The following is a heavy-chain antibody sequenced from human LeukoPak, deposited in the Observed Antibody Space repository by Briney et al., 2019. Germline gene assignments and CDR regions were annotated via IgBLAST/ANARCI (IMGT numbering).Heavy chain of an antibody. CDR1: GYTFTGYY. Sequence: ASVKVSCKASGYTFTGYYMHWVRQAPGQGLEWMGWINPNSGGTNYAQKFQGRVTMTRDTSISTAYMKLSRLRSDDTAVYYCASSYYDSSGYHGWFDPWGQGTLVTVSS. CDR3: ASSYYDSSGYHGWFDP. D-gene: IGHD3-22*01. V-gene: IGHV1-2*02. CDR2: INPNSGGT. J-gene: IGHJ5*02.